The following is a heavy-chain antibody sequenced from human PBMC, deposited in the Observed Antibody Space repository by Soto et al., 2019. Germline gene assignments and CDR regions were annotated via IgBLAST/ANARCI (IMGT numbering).Heavy chain of an antibody. V-gene: IGHV4-31*03. J-gene: IGHJ6*02. CDR1: GGSISSGGYY. CDR3: ARVGGGGDYVLGYYYYGMDV. D-gene: IGHD4-17*01. CDR2: IYYSGRT. Sequence: QVQLQESGPGLVKPSQTLSLTCTVSGGSISSGGYYWSWIRQHPGKGLEWIGYIYYSGRTYYNPSLQSRVTISVDTSKSQFSLKGSSVTASDTAVYYCARVGGGGDYVLGYYYYGMDVWGQGTTVTVSS.